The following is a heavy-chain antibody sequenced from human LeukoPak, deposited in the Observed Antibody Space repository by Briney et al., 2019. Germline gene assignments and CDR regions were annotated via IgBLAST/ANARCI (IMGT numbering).Heavy chain of an antibody. J-gene: IGHJ4*02. CDR1: GYSFTSYW. CDR3: ARGYNDVLTGYPANFDY. V-gene: IGHV5-51*01. Sequence: GESLKISCKGSGYSFTSYWVGWVRQMPGKGLEWMGIIYPGDSDTRYSPPFQGQVTISADKSIRTAYLQWSSLKASDTAMYYCARGYNDVLTGYPANFDYWGQGTLVTVSS. CDR2: IYPGDSDT. D-gene: IGHD3-9*01.